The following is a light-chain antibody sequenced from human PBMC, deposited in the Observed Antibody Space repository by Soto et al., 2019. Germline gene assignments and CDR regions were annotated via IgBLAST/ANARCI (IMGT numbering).Light chain of an antibody. J-gene: IGLJ2*01. V-gene: IGLV1-40*01. CDR3: QSYDISLSVV. CDR1: SSNIGACYD. CDR2: GNS. Sequence: QSVLTQPPSVSGAPGQRVTISCTGSSSNIGACYDVHWYQQLPGTAPKLLIYGNSNRPSGVPDRFSGSKSGTSASLAITGLHAVHEADYYCQSYDISLSVVFGGGTKVTVL.